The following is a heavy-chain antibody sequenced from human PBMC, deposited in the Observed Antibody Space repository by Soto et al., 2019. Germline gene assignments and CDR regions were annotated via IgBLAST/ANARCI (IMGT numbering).Heavy chain of an antibody. CDR3: ARLRIATNHYKLFGP. D-gene: IGHD2-21*01. J-gene: IGHJ5*02. CDR1: GAALNSGTYY. CDR2: IYVTGAV. V-gene: IGHV4-31*03. Sequence: SETLSLTCSVSGAALNSGTYYWSWIRQVPGKGLEWIGHIYVTGAVDYNPSLRDRITISQDTSERQFSLNLRLVTAADTAVYYCARLRIATNHYKLFGPWGQGTLSTVPS.